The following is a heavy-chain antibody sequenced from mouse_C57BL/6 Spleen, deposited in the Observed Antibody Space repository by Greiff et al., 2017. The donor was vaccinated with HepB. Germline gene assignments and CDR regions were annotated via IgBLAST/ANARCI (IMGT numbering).Heavy chain of an antibody. Sequence: VQLQQSGAELVRPGTSVKVSCKASGYAFTNYLIEWVKQRPGQGLEWIGVINPGSGGTNYNEKFKGKATLTADKSSSTASMELSSLTSEDSAVDFCAREGIYYARKGCAYWGQGTLVTVSA. CDR1: GYAFTNYL. V-gene: IGHV1-54*01. CDR2: INPGSGGT. CDR3: AREGIYYARKGCAY. J-gene: IGHJ3*01. D-gene: IGHD1-1*01.